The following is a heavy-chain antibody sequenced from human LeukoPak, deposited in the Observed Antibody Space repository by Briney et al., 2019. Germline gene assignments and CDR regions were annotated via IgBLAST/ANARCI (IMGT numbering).Heavy chain of an antibody. CDR3: ARQVSDYFYYYIDV. Sequence: SETLSLTCSVSGGSISSSSYYWNWIRQPPGKGLEWVGSIYYSGTTYYNSSLKSRVTISEDTSKNRFSLMLTSVTATDTAVYYCARQVSDYFYYYIDVWGEGTTVIVSS. CDR2: IYYSGTT. J-gene: IGHJ6*03. V-gene: IGHV4-39*01. CDR1: GGSISSSSYY.